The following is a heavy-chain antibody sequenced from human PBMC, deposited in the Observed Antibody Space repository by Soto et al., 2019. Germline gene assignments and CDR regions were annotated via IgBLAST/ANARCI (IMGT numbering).Heavy chain of an antibody. Sequence: GASVKVSCKASGGTFRSYAISWVRQAPGQGLEWMGGIIPIFGTANYAQKFQDRVTITADESTSTAYMELSSLRSEDTAVYYCAINQRAAMGHTYYFDYWGQGTLVTVSS. CDR2: IIPIFGTA. D-gene: IGHD5-18*01. J-gene: IGHJ4*02. V-gene: IGHV1-69*13. CDR1: GGTFRSYA. CDR3: AINQRAAMGHTYYFDY.